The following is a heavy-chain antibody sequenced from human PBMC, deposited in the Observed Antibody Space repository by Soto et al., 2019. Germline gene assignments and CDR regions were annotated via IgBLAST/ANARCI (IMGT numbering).Heavy chain of an antibody. CDR1: GYTFTGYY. D-gene: IGHD3-10*02. V-gene: IGHV1-2*02. CDR3: ARDMVTIFGRQFDY. Sequence: GASVKVSCKASGYTFTGYYMHWVRQAPGQGLEWMGWINPNSGGTNYAQKFQGRVTMTRDTSISTAYMELSRLRSDDTAVYYCARDMVTIFGRQFDYWGQGTLVTVSS. CDR2: INPNSGGT. J-gene: IGHJ4*02.